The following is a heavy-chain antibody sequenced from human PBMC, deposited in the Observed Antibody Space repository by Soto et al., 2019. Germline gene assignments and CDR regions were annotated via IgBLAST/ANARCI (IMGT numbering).Heavy chain of an antibody. CDR3: ASGDDSSGYEDAFDI. CDR2: IIPIFGTA. Sequence: SVKVSCKASGGTFSSYSISWVRQAPGQGLEWMGGIIPIFGTANYAQKFQGRVTITADKSTSTAYMELSSLRSEDTAVYYCASGDDSSGYEDAFDIWGQGTMVTVSS. D-gene: IGHD3-22*01. J-gene: IGHJ3*02. V-gene: IGHV1-69*06. CDR1: GGTFSSYS.